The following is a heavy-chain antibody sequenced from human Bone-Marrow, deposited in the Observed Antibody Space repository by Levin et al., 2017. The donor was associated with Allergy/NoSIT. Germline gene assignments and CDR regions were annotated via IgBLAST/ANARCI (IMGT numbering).Heavy chain of an antibody. Sequence: GGSLRLSCTASGFTVSNYAMTWVRQAPGKGLEWVSGLGSDGRAHYADSVKGRFTISRDASKNTLYLQMNSLRVADTAVYYCGKDIYGGAFDVWGQGTMVTVSS. D-gene: IGHD3-10*01. CDR3: GKDIYGGAFDV. CDR2: LGSDGRA. J-gene: IGHJ3*01. CDR1: GFTVSNYA. V-gene: IGHV3-23*01.